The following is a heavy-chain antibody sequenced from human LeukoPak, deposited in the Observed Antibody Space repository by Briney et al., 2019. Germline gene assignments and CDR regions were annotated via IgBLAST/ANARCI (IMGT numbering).Heavy chain of an antibody. CDR1: GYTFTGHY. D-gene: IGHD3-10*01. CDR2: IKPDTGVT. Sequence: ASVKVSCKASGYTFTGHYMHWVRQAPGQGLEWMGWIKPDTGVTYYAQNFQGRFTMTRDTSISTAYMELSRLRSDDTAVYYCASDRLWFGELLSVLGYYGMDVWGQGTTVTVSS. J-gene: IGHJ6*02. V-gene: IGHV1-2*02. CDR3: ASDRLWFGELLSVLGYYGMDV.